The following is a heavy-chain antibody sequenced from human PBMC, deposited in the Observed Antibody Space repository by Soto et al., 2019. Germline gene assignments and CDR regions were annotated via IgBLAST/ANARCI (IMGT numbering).Heavy chain of an antibody. D-gene: IGHD2-15*01. Sequence: SVKVSCKASGGTFSSYAISWVRQAPGQGLEWMGGIIPIFGTANYAQKFQGRVTITADKSTSTAYMELSSLRSEDTAVYYCARSRCSGGSCYYRKLELFDYWGQGTLVTVSS. CDR2: IIPIFGTA. CDR3: ARSRCSGGSCYYRKLELFDY. J-gene: IGHJ4*02. V-gene: IGHV1-69*06. CDR1: GGTFSSYA.